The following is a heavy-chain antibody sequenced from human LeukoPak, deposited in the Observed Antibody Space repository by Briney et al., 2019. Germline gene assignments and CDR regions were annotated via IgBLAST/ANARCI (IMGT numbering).Heavy chain of an antibody. J-gene: IGHJ4*02. Sequence: GASVTVSCKASGYTFTIYGISWVRQAPGQGLEWMGWISAYNGNTNYAQKLQGRVTMTTDTSTSTAYMELRSLRSDDTAVYYCARDAAQQLVRDYWGQGTLVTVSS. CDR2: ISAYNGNT. CDR3: ARDAAQQLVRDY. D-gene: IGHD6-13*01. CDR1: GYTFTIYG. V-gene: IGHV1-18*01.